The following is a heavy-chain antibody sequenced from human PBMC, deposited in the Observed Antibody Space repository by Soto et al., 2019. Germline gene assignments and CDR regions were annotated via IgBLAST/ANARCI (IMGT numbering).Heavy chain of an antibody. J-gene: IGHJ4*02. CDR2: INAGTGNT. D-gene: IGHD6-19*01. V-gene: IGHV1-3*05. Sequence: QVQLVQSGAEEKKPGASVKVSCKASGYTFTSYGMHWVRQAPGQRLEWMGWINAGTGNTKYCRKCVQRVTITCDTSASTAYTEPSILGAEDTAVYYCSRGLGWARTYFDYWGQGTLGTVSS. CDR1: GYTFTSYG. CDR3: SRGLGWARTYFDY.